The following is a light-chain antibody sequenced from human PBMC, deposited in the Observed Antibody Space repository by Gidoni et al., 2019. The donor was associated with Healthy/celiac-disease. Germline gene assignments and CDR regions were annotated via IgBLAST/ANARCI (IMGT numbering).Light chain of an antibody. Sequence: SYELTQPPSESVSPGQTDSITCSGDKLGDKYACWYQQKPGQSPVLVIYQDSKRRSGIPERVSGSNSGNTATLTISGTQAMDEADYYCQAWDSSSWVFGGGTKLTVL. CDR3: QAWDSSSWV. J-gene: IGLJ3*02. CDR1: KLGDKY. CDR2: QDS. V-gene: IGLV3-1*01.